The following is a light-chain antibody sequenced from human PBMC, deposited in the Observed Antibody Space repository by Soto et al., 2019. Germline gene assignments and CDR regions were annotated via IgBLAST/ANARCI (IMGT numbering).Light chain of an antibody. CDR2: GTS. CDR3: QQYEKWPPSIT. J-gene: IGKJ5*01. V-gene: IGKV3-15*01. Sequence: EIVMTQSPATLSVSPGDRATLSCRAGQPLNNNVAWYQHKPGQAPRRLIYGTSTRATGISARFSGGGSGIEFTLTISSLQSEDFAVYYCQQYEKWPPSITFGQGTRLEIK. CDR1: QPLNNN.